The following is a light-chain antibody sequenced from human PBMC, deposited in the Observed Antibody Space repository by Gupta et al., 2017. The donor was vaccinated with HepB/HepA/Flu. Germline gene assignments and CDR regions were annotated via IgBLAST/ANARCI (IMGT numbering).Light chain of an antibody. J-gene: IGLJ3*02. CDR3: SSDTSSSTWV. Sequence: QSALTQPASVSGSPGQSITISCTGTSSDVGGYNYVSWYQQHPGKAPKLMIYDVSNRPAGVANRFSGSKSGNTASLTISGPQAEDEADYYCSSDTSSSTWVFGGGTKLTVL. V-gene: IGLV2-14*01. CDR2: DVS. CDR1: SSDVGGYNY.